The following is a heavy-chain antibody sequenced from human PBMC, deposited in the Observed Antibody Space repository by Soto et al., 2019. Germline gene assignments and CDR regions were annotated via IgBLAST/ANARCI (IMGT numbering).Heavy chain of an antibody. V-gene: IGHV3-30*03. CDR2: ISRDGGTT. CDR1: GFTVSTYG. CDR3: TGEVASGY. J-gene: IGHJ4*02. D-gene: IGHD2-8*02. Sequence: ESGGGVVQPGRSLRLSCAVSGFTVSTYGMHWVRQAPGKGLEWVAVISRDGGTTYYADSVKGRFTISRDNSRNTLFLEMNRLRGDDMAVYYCTGEVASGYWGQGTLVTVSS.